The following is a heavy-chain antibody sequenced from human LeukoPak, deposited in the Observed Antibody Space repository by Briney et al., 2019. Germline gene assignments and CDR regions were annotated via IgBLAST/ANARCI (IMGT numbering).Heavy chain of an antibody. CDR1: GGSITSRTYY. D-gene: IGHD2-15*01. V-gene: IGHV4-39*07. CDR2: IHYSGST. J-gene: IGHJ4*02. Sequence: SETLSLTCSVSGGSITSRTYYWGWIRQPPGKGLEWIGSIHYSGSTYYSPSLKSRVTISVDTSKNQFSLKLRSVTAADTAVYYCTRVECSDGSCYTFDYWGREPWPSSPQ. CDR3: TRVECSDGSCYTFDY.